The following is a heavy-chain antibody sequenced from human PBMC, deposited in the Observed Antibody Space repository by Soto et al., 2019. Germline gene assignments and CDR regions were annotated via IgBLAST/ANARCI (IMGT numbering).Heavy chain of an antibody. D-gene: IGHD3-16*02. Sequence: QVQLQESGPGLVKPSQTLSLTCNVSGDSVSGGGYYWGWVRQRPGKGLEWIGCVYHSGGTHYNPSLKSRLTISVDKFKNQFYLRLTSVTAADTGVYYCARDNRITVNPAIVAYGMVVLGQGTTVTVSS. V-gene: IGHV4-31*03. CDR2: VYHSGGT. CDR3: ARDNRITVNPAIVAYGMVV. CDR1: GDSVSGGGYY. J-gene: IGHJ6*02.